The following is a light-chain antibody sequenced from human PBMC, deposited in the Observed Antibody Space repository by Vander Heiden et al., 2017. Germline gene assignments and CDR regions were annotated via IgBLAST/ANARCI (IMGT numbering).Light chain of an antibody. Sequence: SALTQPASVSGSPGQSITISCTGTSSDVGSYNLVSWYQQHPGKAPKLMMYEGSKRPSGVSNRFSGSKSGNTDSLTISGLQAEDEADYYCCSYAGSSTVVFGGGTKLTVL. CDR3: CSYAGSSTVV. V-gene: IGLV2-23*01. CDR2: EGS. CDR1: SSDVGSYNL. J-gene: IGLJ2*01.